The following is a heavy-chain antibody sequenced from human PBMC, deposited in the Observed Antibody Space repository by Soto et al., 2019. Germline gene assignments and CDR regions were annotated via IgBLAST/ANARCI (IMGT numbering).Heavy chain of an antibody. J-gene: IGHJ4*02. CDR2: IKQDGNEK. CDR1: GFTFNYYW. CDR3: ASDPRYCSGGSCYPRGYFDY. Sequence: EVQLVESGGGVVQPGGSLRLSCAASGFTFNYYWMTWVRQAPGKGLEWVANIKQDGNEKYYLDSVKGRFTISRDNAKNSLYLQMNSLRTEDPGVYYCASDPRYCSGGSCYPRGYFDYWGQGILVTVSS. D-gene: IGHD2-15*01. V-gene: IGHV3-7*01.